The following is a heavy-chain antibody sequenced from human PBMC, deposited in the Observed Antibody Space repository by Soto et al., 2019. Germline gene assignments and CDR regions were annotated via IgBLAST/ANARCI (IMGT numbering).Heavy chain of an antibody. D-gene: IGHD6-6*01. CDR3: VKDDSSSSSSPFDY. CDR1: GFTFSSYA. CDR2: ISSNGGST. J-gene: IGHJ4*02. V-gene: IGHV3-64D*06. Sequence: GGSLRLSCSASGFTFSSYAMHWVRQSPGKGLEYVSAISSNGGSTYYADSVKGRFTISRDNSKNTLYLQMSSLRAEDTAVYYCVKDDSSSSSSPFDYWGQGTLVTVSS.